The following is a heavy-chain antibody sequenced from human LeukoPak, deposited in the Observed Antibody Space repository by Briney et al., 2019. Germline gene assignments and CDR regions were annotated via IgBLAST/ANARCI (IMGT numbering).Heavy chain of an antibody. CDR3: AHRPAAAGTSYPLGYFQH. V-gene: IGHV2-5*01. J-gene: IGHJ1*01. CDR2: IYWNDDK. CDR1: GFSLSTSGVG. D-gene: IGHD6-13*01. Sequence: SGPTLVNPTQTLTLTCTFSGFSLSTSGVGVGWIRQPPGKALEWLALIYWNDDKRYSPSLKSRLTITKDTSKNQVVLTMTNMDPVDTATYYCAHRPAAAGTSYPLGYFQHWGQGTLVTVSS.